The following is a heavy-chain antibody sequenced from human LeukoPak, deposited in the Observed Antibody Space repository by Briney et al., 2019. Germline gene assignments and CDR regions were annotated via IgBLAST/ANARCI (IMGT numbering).Heavy chain of an antibody. CDR1: GDSINSGNHY. CDR3: ARADPRRRDGYNF. Sequence: PSQTLSLTCTVSGDSINSGNHYWSWIRLPAGKGLEWIGRIYSSGTTTYNPSLKSRVTMSVDTSKNQFSLKLSSVTAADTAVYYCARADPRRRDGYNFWGQGTLVTVSS. J-gene: IGHJ4*02. D-gene: IGHD5-24*01. CDR2: IYSSGTT. V-gene: IGHV4-61*02.